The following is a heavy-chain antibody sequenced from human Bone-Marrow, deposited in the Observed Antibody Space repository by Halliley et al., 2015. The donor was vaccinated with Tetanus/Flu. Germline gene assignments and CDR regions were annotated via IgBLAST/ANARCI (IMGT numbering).Heavy chain of an antibody. V-gene: IGHV3-64D*06. J-gene: IGHJ4*02. CDR3: LTTAKGPQNY. CDR2: IPPHGGNT. Sequence: EYVPAIPPHGGNTYYTNTGKGRFPIPRDNAKYTLYLQMSSLRVDDTAVYYCLTTAKGPQNYRGQGTLGTVSS.